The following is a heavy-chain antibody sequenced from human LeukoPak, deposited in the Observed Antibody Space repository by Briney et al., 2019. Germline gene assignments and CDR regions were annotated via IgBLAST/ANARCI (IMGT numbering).Heavy chain of an antibody. J-gene: IGHJ6*02. CDR3: AREARIAVAGLDYYGMDV. CDR2: ISYDGSNK. CDR1: GFTFSSYA. V-gene: IGHV3-30-3*01. Sequence: GGSLRLSCAASGFTFSSYAMHWVRQAPGKGLEWVAVISYDGSNKYYADSVKGRFTISRDNSKNTLYLQMNSLRAEDTAVYHCAREARIAVAGLDYYGMDVWGQGTTVTVSS. D-gene: IGHD6-19*01.